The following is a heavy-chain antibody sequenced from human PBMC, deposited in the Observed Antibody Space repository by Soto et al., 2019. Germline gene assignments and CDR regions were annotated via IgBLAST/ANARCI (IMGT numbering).Heavy chain of an antibody. J-gene: IGHJ4*02. CDR3: ARASYYSDSFGYFLDS. Sequence: PSETLSLTCTVSGGSISPYYWSWIQQTPGKGLEWIAYIYYSGSTNYNPSLKSRVTISVGTSKNQCSLKLSSVTAADTAVYYCARASYYSDSFGYFLDSWGQGTLVTVSS. V-gene: IGHV4-59*01. CDR2: IYYSGST. D-gene: IGHD3-22*01. CDR1: GGSISPYY.